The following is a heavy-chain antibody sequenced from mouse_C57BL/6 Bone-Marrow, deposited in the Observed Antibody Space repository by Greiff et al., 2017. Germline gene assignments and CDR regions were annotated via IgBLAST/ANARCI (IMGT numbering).Heavy chain of an antibody. V-gene: IGHV5-15*01. Sequence: EVMLVESGGGLVQPGGSLKLSCAASGFTFSDYGMAWVRQAPRKGPEWVAIISNLAYSIYYADTVTGRFTISRENAKNTLYLEMSSLRSEDTDMYYCARGICYYGPWYFDVWGTGTTVTVSS. CDR3: ARGICYYGPWYFDV. CDR1: GFTFSDYG. CDR2: ISNLAYSI. J-gene: IGHJ1*03. D-gene: IGHD1-1*01.